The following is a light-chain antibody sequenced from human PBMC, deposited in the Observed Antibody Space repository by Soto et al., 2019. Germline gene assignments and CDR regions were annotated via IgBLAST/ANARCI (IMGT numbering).Light chain of an antibody. V-gene: IGKV3-15*01. CDR1: QSVSSN. J-gene: IGKJ1*01. CDR2: GAS. CDR3: QQYNNWPPNT. Sequence: EIVMTQSPATLSVSPGERATLSCRASQSVSSNLAWYQQKPGQAPRLLIYGASTRATGIPARFSGSGSGTEFTLPIISLQSEDFAVYYCQQYNNWPPNTFGQGTKVEIK.